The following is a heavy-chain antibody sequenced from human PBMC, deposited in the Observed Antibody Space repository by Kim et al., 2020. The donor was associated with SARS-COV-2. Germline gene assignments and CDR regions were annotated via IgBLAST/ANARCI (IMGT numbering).Heavy chain of an antibody. Sequence: TSYNPSLKSRVTISVDTSKNQFSLNLSSVTAADTAVYYCARVVSAAGIGNWGQGTLVTVSS. D-gene: IGHD6-13*01. V-gene: IGHV4-30-2*04. CDR3: ARVVSAAGIGN. CDR2: T. J-gene: IGHJ4*02.